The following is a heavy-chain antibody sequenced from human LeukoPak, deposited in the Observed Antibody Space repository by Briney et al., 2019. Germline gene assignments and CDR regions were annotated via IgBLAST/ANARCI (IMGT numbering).Heavy chain of an antibody. CDR1: GGSISSSSYY. V-gene: IGHV4-39*07. CDR3: ARGLSQRGQQRGRPGAVNWFDP. CDR2: IYYSGST. D-gene: IGHD5-24*01. Sequence: SETLSLTCTVSGGSISSSSYYWGWIRQPPGKGLEWIGSIYYSGSTYYNPSLKSRVTISVDTSKNQFSLKLSSVTAADTAVYYCARGLSQRGQQRGRPGAVNWFDPWGQGTLVTVST. J-gene: IGHJ5*02.